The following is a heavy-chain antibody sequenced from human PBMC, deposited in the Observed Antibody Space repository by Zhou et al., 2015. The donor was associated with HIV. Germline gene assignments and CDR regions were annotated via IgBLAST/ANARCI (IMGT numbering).Heavy chain of an antibody. CDR1: GDISSTSA. Sequence: QVQLMQSGAEVKKPGSSVKVSCKASGDISSTSAISWVRQAPGLGLEWMGGIIPTVGTADYAQKFQGRLTITADDSNAASMELSSLSSEDTAIYYCATELAHNVQVESMYYFDSWGQGTLVTVSS. D-gene: IGHD1-1*01. CDR2: IIPTVGTA. V-gene: IGHV1-69*01. J-gene: IGHJ4*02. CDR3: ATELAHNVQVESMYYFDS.